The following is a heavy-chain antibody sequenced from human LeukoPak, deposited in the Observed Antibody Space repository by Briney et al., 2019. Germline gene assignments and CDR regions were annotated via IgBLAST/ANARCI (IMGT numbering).Heavy chain of an antibody. J-gene: IGHJ4*02. D-gene: IGHD3-16*02. CDR2: MNPNNSDI. Sequence: ASVKVSCKASGYTFTSYHINWVRQATGQGLEWVGWMNPNNSDIGYAQKLQGRVTMTRNTSIGTAYMELSSLRSEDTAVYYCATLGELSSYFDYWGQGTLVTVSS. V-gene: IGHV1-8*01. CDR3: ATLGELSSYFDY. CDR1: GYTFTSYH.